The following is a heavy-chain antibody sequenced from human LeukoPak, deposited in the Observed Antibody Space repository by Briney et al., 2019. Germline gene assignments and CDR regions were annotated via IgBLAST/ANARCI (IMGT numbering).Heavy chain of an antibody. CDR3: ASSDSSGYYPLFDY. CDR1: GFTVSSNY. V-gene: IGHV3-66*01. D-gene: IGHD3-22*01. CDR2: IYSGGST. Sequence: GGSLRLSCAASGFTVSSNYMSWVRQAPGKGLEWVSVIYSGGSTYYADPVKGRFTISRDNSKNTLYLQMDSLRAEDTAVYYCASSDSSGYYPLFDYWGQGTLVTVSS. J-gene: IGHJ4*02.